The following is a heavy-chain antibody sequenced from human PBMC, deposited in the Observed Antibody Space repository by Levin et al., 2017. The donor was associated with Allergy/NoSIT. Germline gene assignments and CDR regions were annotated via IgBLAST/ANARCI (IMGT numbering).Heavy chain of an antibody. D-gene: IGHD4-23*01. CDR2: IYPGDSDT. CDR3: VRQGGKSAVDY. CDR1: ADSVTSYW. V-gene: IGHV5-51*01. Sequence: GESLKISCQAPADSVTSYWIAWVRQMPGKGLEWMGIIYPGDSDTRYSPSFQGQVTISADKSIRTAYLQWGSLKASDTAMYYCVRQGGKSAVDYWGQGTLVTVSS. J-gene: IGHJ4*02.